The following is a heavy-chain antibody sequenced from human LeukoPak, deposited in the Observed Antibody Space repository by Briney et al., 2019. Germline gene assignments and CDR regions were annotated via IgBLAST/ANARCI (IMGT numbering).Heavy chain of an antibody. CDR3: AREGSATARPFVSNDY. Sequence: KSSETLSLTCTVSGGSISTYYWSWIRQPAGKGLEWIGRIHTSGNSDYNPSLKSRVTMSVDTSKNQFSLKVSSVTAADTAVYYCAREGSATARPFVSNDYWGQGTLVTVSS. V-gene: IGHV4-4*07. CDR1: GGSISTYY. CDR2: IHTSGNS. D-gene: IGHD6-6*01. J-gene: IGHJ4*02.